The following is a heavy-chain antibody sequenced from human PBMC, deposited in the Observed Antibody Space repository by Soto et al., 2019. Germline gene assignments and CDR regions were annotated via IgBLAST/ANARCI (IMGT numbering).Heavy chain of an antibody. CDR1: GGSISSSY. J-gene: IGHJ4*02. CDR3: ARAPPAYYYDSSPFDF. Sequence: SETLSLTCTVSGGSISSSYWSWIRQPPGKGLEWIGYIFYTGSTNFNPSLRSRVTISVDTSKNQFSLKLSSVTAADTAVYYCARAPPAYYYDSSPFDFWGQGTLVTVSS. CDR2: IFYTGST. V-gene: IGHV4-59*01. D-gene: IGHD3-22*01.